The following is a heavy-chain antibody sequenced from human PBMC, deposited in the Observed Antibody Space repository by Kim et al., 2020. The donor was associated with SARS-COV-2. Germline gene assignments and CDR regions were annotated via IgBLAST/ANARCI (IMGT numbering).Heavy chain of an antibody. CDR3: ARAREMAFGT. J-gene: IGHJ5*02. Sequence: GGPYYNPSLKSRVAISEDASKNQFSLKLTSVTAADTAVYYCARAREMAFGTWGQGTLVLVSS. D-gene: IGHD2-8*01. CDR2: GGP. V-gene: IGHV4-30-2*04.